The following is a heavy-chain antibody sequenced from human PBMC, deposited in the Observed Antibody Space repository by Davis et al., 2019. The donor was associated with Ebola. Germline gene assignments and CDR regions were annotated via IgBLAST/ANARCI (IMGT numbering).Heavy chain of an antibody. Sequence: GESLKISCAASGFTFLCSAMHWVRQASGKGLEWVGRIRSKANSYATAYAASVKGRFTISRDDSKNTAYLQMNSLKTEDTAVYYRTQSGSRDYWGQGTLVTVSS. CDR1: GFTFLCSA. CDR3: TQSGSRDY. CDR2: IRSKANSYAT. V-gene: IGHV3-73*01. J-gene: IGHJ4*02. D-gene: IGHD1-26*01.